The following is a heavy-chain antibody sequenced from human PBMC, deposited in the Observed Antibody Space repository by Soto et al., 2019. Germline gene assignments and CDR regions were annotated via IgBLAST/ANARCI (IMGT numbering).Heavy chain of an antibody. CDR3: ARFLEWFPPPKYYYGMDV. V-gene: IGHV1-3*01. D-gene: IGHD3-3*01. J-gene: IGHJ6*02. Sequence: ASVKVSWKASGYTFTSYAMHWVRQAPGQRLEWMGWINAGNGNTKYSQKFQGRVTITRDTSASTAYMELSSLRSEDTAVYYCARFLEWFPPPKYYYGMDVWGQGTTVTVSS. CDR1: GYTFTSYA. CDR2: INAGNGNT.